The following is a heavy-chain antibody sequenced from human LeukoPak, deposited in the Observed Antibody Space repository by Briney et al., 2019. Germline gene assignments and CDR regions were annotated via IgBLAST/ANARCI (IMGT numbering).Heavy chain of an antibody. CDR1: GFTFSSYN. D-gene: IGHD4-17*01. CDR3: ARDDLYGDYAAY. J-gene: IGHJ4*02. Sequence: PGGSLRLSCAASGFTFSSYNMNWVRQAPGKGLEWVSSISGSSSYIYYADSVKGRFTISRDNAKNSLYLQMTSLRAEDTAVYYCARDDLYGDYAAYWGQGTLVTVSS. V-gene: IGHV3-21*01. CDR2: ISGSSSYI.